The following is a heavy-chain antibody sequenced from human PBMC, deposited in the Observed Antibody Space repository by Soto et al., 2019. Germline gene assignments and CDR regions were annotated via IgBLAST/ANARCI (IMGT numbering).Heavy chain of an antibody. Sequence: EVQLLESGGGLVQPGGSLRLSCAASGFTFSNYAMNWVRQAPGKGLEWVSTISGSGGSPYYADSVKGRFTISRDNSKNKRYLQMNSLRARDSAIYCCAKEGTSGLYYFDYWGQGTLVTVSS. CDR1: GFTFSNYA. CDR2: ISGSGGSP. J-gene: IGHJ4*02. D-gene: IGHD6-19*01. V-gene: IGHV3-23*01. CDR3: AKEGTSGLYYFDY.